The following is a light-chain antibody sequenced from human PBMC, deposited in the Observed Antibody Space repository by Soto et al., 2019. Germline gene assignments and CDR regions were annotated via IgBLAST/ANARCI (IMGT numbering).Light chain of an antibody. V-gene: IGKV1-5*03. CDR1: QSIDDW. Sequence: DIQMTQSPSTLSASVGDRVTITCRASQSIDDWLAWYQQKPGKAPKLLIYKASILESGVPSRFSGSGSETEFTLTISRLQPDDFATYYCQHYNSYWTFGRGTKVDFK. CDR3: QHYNSYWT. J-gene: IGKJ1*01. CDR2: KAS.